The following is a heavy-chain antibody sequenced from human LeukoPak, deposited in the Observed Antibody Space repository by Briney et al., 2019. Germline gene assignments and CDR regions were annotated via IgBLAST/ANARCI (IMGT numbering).Heavy chain of an antibody. V-gene: IGHV4-34*01. D-gene: IGHD2-15*01. CDR3: ARDRYCSGGSCTHDAFDI. CDR1: GGSLSGYY. Sequence: TSETLSLTCAVYGGSLSGYYWSWIRQPPGKGLEWIGEINHSGSTNYNPSLKSRVTISVDTSKNQFSLKLTSVTAADTAVYYCARDRYCSGGSCTHDAFDIWGQGTMVTVSS. J-gene: IGHJ3*02. CDR2: INHSGST.